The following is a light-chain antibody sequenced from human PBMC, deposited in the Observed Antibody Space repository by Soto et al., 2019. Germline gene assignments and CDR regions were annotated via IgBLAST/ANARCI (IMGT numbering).Light chain of an antibody. CDR1: QSVLNSNGYNY. CDR3: MQALQTPPYT. CDR2: WGS. Sequence: DIVMTQSPLSLSVTPGEPASISCRSSQSVLNSNGYNYLDWYLQKPGQSPQLLIYWGSNRASGVPDRFSGRGSGTDFTLQISRVEAEDVEVYYCMQALQTPPYTFGQGTKLEIK. J-gene: IGKJ2*01. V-gene: IGKV2-28*01.